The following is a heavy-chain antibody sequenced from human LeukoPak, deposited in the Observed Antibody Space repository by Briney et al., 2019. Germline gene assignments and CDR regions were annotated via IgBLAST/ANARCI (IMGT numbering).Heavy chain of an antibody. Sequence: GGSLRLSCAASGFTFSSYWMSWVRQAPGKGLEWVANIKQDGSEKYYVDSVKGRFTISRDNAKNSLYLQMNSLRAEDTAVYYCAKDLNYYDSSGYAGGYWGQGTLVTVSS. J-gene: IGHJ4*02. CDR3: AKDLNYYDSSGYAGGY. CDR1: GFTFSSYW. CDR2: IKQDGSEK. D-gene: IGHD3-22*01. V-gene: IGHV3-7*01.